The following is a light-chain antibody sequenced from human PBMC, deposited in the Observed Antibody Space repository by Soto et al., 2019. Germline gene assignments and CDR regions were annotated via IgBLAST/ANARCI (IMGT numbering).Light chain of an antibody. J-gene: IGKJ1*01. CDR1: QSVSSD. Sequence: DIVLTQSPGTLSLSPGERATLSCRASQSVSSDLAWYHQKPGQAPRLLIYDASNRATGIPARFSGSGSGTDFTLTISSLEPEDFAVYYCQQRSNWSWTFGQGTKVDIK. CDR2: DAS. V-gene: IGKV3-11*01. CDR3: QQRSNWSWT.